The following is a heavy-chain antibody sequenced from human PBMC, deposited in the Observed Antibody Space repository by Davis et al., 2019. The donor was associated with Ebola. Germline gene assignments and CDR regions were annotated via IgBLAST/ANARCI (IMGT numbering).Heavy chain of an antibody. Sequence: AASVKVSCKASGYSFKNYAISWVRQAPGQGLEWMGWISAYNGNTNYAQKVQDRVTMTTDTSTGTAYLDLRSLRSDDTAVYFCARTSIVGTATTASDIWGQGTLVTVSS. CDR1: GYSFKNYA. V-gene: IGHV1-18*01. CDR2: ISAYNGNT. CDR3: ARTSIVGTATTASDI. J-gene: IGHJ3*02. D-gene: IGHD1-26*01.